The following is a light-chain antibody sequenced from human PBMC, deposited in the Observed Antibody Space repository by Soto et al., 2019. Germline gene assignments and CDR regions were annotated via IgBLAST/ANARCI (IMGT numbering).Light chain of an antibody. CDR2: KDS. Sequence: SYELTQPPSVSVSPGQTARITCSGDALPKQYAYWYQQKPGQAPVLVIYKDSERPSGIPERFSGSSSGTTVTLTISGVQAEDEADYYCQSADSSGTFYVFGNGTKVTVX. J-gene: IGLJ1*01. CDR1: ALPKQY. V-gene: IGLV3-25*02. CDR3: QSADSSGTFYV.